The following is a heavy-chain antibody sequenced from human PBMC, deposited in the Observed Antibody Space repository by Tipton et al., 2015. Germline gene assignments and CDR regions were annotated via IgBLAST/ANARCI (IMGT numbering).Heavy chain of an antibody. J-gene: IGHJ4*02. CDR2: ISHTGST. CDR1: GGSFSGYY. CDR3: AQTNTPTFYFDS. D-gene: IGHD5-18*01. Sequence: TLSLTCGVYGGSFSGYYWTWLRQPPGKGLEWIGQISHTGSTKYNPYLKSRVTMSVDTSKKQFSLRLNSVTAADTAVYYCAQTNTPTFYFDSWGQGTLVTVSS. V-gene: IGHV4-34*01.